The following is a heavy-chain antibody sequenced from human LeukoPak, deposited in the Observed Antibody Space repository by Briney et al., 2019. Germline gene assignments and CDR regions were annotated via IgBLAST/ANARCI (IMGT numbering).Heavy chain of an antibody. J-gene: IGHJ4*02. CDR2: IYHSGST. V-gene: IGHV4-59*08. Sequence: SETLSLTCTVSGGSISSYYWSWIRQPPGKGLEWIGYIYHSGSTNYNPSLNSRVTMSVDTSKNQFSLKLTSVTAADTAVYYCARNFYDNTGSYWGQGTLVTVSS. CDR3: ARNFYDNTGSY. D-gene: IGHD3-22*01. CDR1: GGSISSYY.